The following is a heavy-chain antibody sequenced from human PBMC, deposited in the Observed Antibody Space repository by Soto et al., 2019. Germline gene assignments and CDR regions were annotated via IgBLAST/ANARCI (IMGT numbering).Heavy chain of an antibody. CDR3: TRESWDYGDHKWYFYL. V-gene: IGHV3-49*03. Sequence: PGGSLRLSCSTSGFTFGDYGMTWFRQAPGKGLEWVGLIRSKSYGKTTEYAASATDRFTISRDDSKRIAYLQMNSLKADDTAVYYCTRESWDYGDHKWYFYLWGRGTLVPVSS. J-gene: IGHJ2*01. CDR1: GFTFGDYG. CDR2: IRSKSYGKTT. D-gene: IGHD4-17*01.